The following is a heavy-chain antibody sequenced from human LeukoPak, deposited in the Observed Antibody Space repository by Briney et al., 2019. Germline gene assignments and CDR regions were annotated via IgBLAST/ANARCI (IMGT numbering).Heavy chain of an antibody. J-gene: IGHJ5*02. V-gene: IGHV3-23*01. CDR1: GFTFSSYA. D-gene: IGHD6-13*01. Sequence: PGGSLRLSCAASGFTFSSYAMSWVRQAPGKGLEWVSAISGSGGSTYYADSVKGRFTISRDNSKNTLYLQMNSLRAEDTAVYYCAKGEGIAAAGTPMGFDPWGQGTLVTVSS. CDR3: AKGEGIAAAGTPMGFDP. CDR2: ISGSGGST.